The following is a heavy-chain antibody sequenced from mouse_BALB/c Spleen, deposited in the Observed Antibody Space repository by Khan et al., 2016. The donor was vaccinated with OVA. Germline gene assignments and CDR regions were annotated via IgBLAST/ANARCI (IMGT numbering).Heavy chain of an antibody. CDR3: ASHPPSWLYYFDY. Sequence: EVELVEPGGDLVKPGGSLKLSCAASGFTFSSYGMSWVRQTPDKRLEWVATISSGGTYTYYPDSVKGRFTISRDNAKNTLYLQMSSLKSEDTAMYCCASHPPSWLYYFDYWGRGSTLTVSS. CDR1: GFTFSSYG. V-gene: IGHV5-6*01. D-gene: IGHD2-2*01. J-gene: IGHJ2*01. CDR2: ISSGGTYT.